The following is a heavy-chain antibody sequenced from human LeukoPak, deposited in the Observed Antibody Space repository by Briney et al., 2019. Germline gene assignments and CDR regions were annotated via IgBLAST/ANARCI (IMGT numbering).Heavy chain of an antibody. CDR1: GGSINNGDNY. V-gene: IGHV4-30-4*01. Sequence: SSETLSLTCTVSGGSINNGDNYWSWIRQPPGKGLEWIGFIFYRGTAYYSPSLKSRVTISIDTSKNQFSLQLNSVTAADTAVYYCAGIQGNGYYGWDYFDYWGQGTLVSVSS. J-gene: IGHJ4*02. CDR2: IFYRGTA. CDR3: AGIQGNGYYGWDYFDY. D-gene: IGHD6-25*01.